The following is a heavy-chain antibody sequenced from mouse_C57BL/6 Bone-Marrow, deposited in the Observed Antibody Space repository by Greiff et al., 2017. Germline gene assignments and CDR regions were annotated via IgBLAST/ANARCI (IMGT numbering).Heavy chain of an antibody. CDR1: GFTFSSYA. CDR2: ISDGGSYT. CDR3: AREGYGSSGGYFDV. J-gene: IGHJ1*03. Sequence: EVMLVESGGGLVKPGGSLKLSCAASGFTFSSYAMSWVRQTPEKRLEWVATISDGGSYTYYPDNVKGRFTISRDNAKNNLYLQMSHLKSEDTAMYYCAREGYGSSGGYFDVWGTGTTVTVSS. V-gene: IGHV5-4*01. D-gene: IGHD1-1*01.